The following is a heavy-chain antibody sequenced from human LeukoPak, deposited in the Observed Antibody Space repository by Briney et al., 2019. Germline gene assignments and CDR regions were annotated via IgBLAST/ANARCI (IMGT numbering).Heavy chain of an antibody. J-gene: IGHJ4*02. CDR2: ISSSSSYT. D-gene: IGHD1-14*01. CDR3: VRPQPGGGFDY. V-gene: IGHV3-11*06. CDR1: GFTFSDYY. Sequence: GGSLRLSCAASGFTFSDYYMSWIRQAPGKGLEWVSYISSSSSYTNYADSVKGRFTISRDNSKNTLYLQMSSLRAEDTAVYYCVRPQPGGGFDYWGQGTLVTVSS.